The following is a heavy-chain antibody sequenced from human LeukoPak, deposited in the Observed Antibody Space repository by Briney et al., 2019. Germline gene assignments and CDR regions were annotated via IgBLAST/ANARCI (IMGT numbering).Heavy chain of an antibody. D-gene: IGHD6-13*01. Sequence: TGGSLRLSCAASGFTFSDYYITWIRQAPGKGLEWVSYISSSGSTIYYADSVKGRFTISRDNAKNSLYLQMNSLRAEDTALYYCARDRRKYTSSWYRPDAFDIWGRGTMVTVSS. V-gene: IGHV3-11*01. CDR2: ISSSGSTI. J-gene: IGHJ3*02. CDR3: ARDRRKYTSSWYRPDAFDI. CDR1: GFTFSDYY.